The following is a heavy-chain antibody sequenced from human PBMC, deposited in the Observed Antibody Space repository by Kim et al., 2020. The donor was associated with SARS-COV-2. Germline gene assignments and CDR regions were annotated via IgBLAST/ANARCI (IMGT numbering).Heavy chain of an antibody. CDR1: GFTFSSYS. CDR2: ISYDENYK. J-gene: IGHJ4*02. CDR3: ARGRLFGAS. D-gene: IGHD3-10*01. Sequence: GGSLRLSCAGSGFTFSSYSLLWVRQAPGKGLEWVAVISYDENYKDYADSVKGRFAISRDNSKNTVYLLMNSLRPEDTAVFYCARGRLFGASGGQGTLVTV. V-gene: IGHV3-30*09.